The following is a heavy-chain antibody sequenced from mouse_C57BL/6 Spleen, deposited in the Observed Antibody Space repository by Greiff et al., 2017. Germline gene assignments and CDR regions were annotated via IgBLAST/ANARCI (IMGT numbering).Heavy chain of an antibody. V-gene: IGHV6-6*01. CDR2: IRNKANNHAT. Sequence: LQQSGGGLVQPGGSMKLSCAASGFTFSDAWMDWVRQSPEKGLEWVAEIRNKANNHATYYAESVKGRFTISRDDSKSSVYLQMNSLRAEDTGIYYCTRSPYYYGSARAWFAYWGQGTLVTVSA. D-gene: IGHD1-1*01. CDR1: GFTFSDAW. J-gene: IGHJ3*01. CDR3: TRSPYYYGSARAWFAY.